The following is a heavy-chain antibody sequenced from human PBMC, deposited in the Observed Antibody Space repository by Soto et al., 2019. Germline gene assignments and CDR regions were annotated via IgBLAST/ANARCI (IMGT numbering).Heavy chain of an antibody. J-gene: IGHJ6*02. CDR1: GFTFSSYE. CDR3: AKDGGDYYYYGMDV. V-gene: IGHV3-48*03. Sequence: EVQLVESGGGLVQPGGSLRLSCAASGFTFSSYEMNWVRQAPGKGLEWVSYISSSGGTVYYADSVKGRFTISRDNAKNSLYLQMNSLRADETAVYYCAKDGGDYYYYGMDVWGQGNTVTVSS. CDR2: ISSSGGTV. D-gene: IGHD3-16*01.